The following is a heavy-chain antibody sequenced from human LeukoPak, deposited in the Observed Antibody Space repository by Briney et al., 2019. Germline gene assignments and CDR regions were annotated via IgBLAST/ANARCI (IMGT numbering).Heavy chain of an antibody. J-gene: IGHJ5*02. CDR3: AREFDGSWFDP. V-gene: IGHV4-39*07. D-gene: IGHD5-24*01. Sequence: PSETLSLTCTVSGGSISSSDYYWGWIRQPPGKGLEWIGSIYYSGSTYYNPSLKSRVTISVDTSKNQFSLKLSSVTAADTAVYYCAREFDGSWFDPWGQGTLVTVSS. CDR2: IYYSGST. CDR1: GGSISSSDYY.